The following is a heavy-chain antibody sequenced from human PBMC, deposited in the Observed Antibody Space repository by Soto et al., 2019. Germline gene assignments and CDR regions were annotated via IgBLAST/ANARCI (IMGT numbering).Heavy chain of an antibody. J-gene: IGHJ6*02. CDR1: GFTFSSYS. D-gene: IGHD3-3*01. V-gene: IGHV3-21*01. Sequence: PGGSLRLSCAASGFTFSSYSMNWVRQAPGKGLEWVSSISSSSSYIYYADSVKGRFTISRDNAKNSLYLQMNSLRAEDTAVYYCARGPFAKIYYYYGMDVWGQGTTVTVS. CDR3: ARGPFAKIYYYYGMDV. CDR2: ISSSSSYI.